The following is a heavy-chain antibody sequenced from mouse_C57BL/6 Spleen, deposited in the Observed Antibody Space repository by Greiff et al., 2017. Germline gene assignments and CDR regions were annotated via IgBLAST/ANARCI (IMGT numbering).Heavy chain of an antibody. V-gene: IGHV5-9*01. CDR2: ISGGGGNT. CDR3: ARRDIYDYDEVSYFDY. Sequence: EVKLQESGGGLVKPGGSLKLSCAASGFTFSSYTMSWVRQTPEKRLEWVATISGGGGNTYYPDSVKGRFTISRDNAKNTLYLQMSSLRSEDTALYYCARRDIYDYDEVSYFDYWGQGTTLTVSS. CDR1: GFTFSSYT. J-gene: IGHJ2*01. D-gene: IGHD2-4*01.